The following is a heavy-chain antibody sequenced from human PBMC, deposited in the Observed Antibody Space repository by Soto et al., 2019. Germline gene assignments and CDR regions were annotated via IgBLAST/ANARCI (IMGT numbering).Heavy chain of an antibody. CDR2: ISESGGST. D-gene: IGHD3-22*01. CDR3: ARFTYDSSGYYSLVDNYYYGMDV. CDR1: GFSFCKYS. Sequence: PGGSLRLSCVASGFSFCKYSLSWVRQGPGKGLEWGSGISESGGSTYYADSVKGQVTISADKSISTAYLQWSSLKASDTAMYYCARFTYDSSGYYSLVDNYYYGMDVWGQGTTVTAP. J-gene: IGHJ6*02. V-gene: IGHV3-23*01.